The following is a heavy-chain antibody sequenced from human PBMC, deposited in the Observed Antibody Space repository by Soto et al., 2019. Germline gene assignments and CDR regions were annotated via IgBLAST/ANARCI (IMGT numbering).Heavy chain of an antibody. D-gene: IGHD1-26*01. V-gene: IGHV3-53*01. J-gene: IGHJ4*02. CDR2: LYTGSDT. CDR1: GFTVSSSY. CDR3: ATSRYTGTYSGRFLDY. Sequence: PGGSLRLSCAASGFTVSSSYLTWVRQAPGKGLEWVAILYTGSDTVCADSVKGRFTITRDSSKNKLHLQMHSLRAEDTAMYFCATSRYTGTYSGRFLDYWGPGSLVTVSS.